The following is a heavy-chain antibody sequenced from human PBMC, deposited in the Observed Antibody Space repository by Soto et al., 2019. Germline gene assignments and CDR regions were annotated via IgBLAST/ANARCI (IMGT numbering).Heavy chain of an antibody. CDR1: GFSFSTYPTFNTYA. Sequence: GGSLRLSCAASGFSFSTYPTFNTYAMNWVRQSPGKGLEWVSVISGSGGSTYYADSVKGRFTISRDNSNNTLYLQMTSLRAEDTAVYYCARAPYGSVIQGDAFDIWGQGTMVTVSS. V-gene: IGHV3-23*01. J-gene: IGHJ3*02. D-gene: IGHD3-10*01. CDR2: ISGSGGST. CDR3: ARAPYGSVIQGDAFDI.